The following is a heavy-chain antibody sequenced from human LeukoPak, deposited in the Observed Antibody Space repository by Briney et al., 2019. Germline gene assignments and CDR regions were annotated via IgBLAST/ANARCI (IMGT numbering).Heavy chain of an antibody. CDR1: GFTFSSYY. J-gene: IGHJ4*02. Sequence: PGGSLRLSCAASGFTFSSYYMHWLRQAPGKDPEWVSATGSSGDTYYPGSVKGRFTISIENAKNSLYLQMTSLRAGDTAVYYFARLSHYWFAYWRQATTVTVSS. V-gene: IGHV3-13*01. CDR3: ARLSHYWFAY. CDR2: TGSSGDT. D-gene: IGHD2-8*02.